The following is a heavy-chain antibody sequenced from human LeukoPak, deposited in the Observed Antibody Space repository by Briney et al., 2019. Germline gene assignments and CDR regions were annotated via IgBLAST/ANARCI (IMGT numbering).Heavy chain of an antibody. J-gene: IGHJ4*02. CDR3: ARDGTTTFDY. Sequence: GGSLRPSCAASGFTFSSYGMHWVRQAPGKGLEWVSVIYSGGSTYYADSVKGGFTISRDNSKNTLYLQMNSLRAEDSAVYYCARDGTTTFDYWGQGTLVTVSA. CDR1: GFTFSSYG. D-gene: IGHD2-2*01. V-gene: IGHV3-66*01. CDR2: IYSGGST.